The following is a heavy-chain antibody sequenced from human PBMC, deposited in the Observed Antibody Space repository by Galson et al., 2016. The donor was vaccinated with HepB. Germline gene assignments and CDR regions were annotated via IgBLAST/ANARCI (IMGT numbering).Heavy chain of an antibody. V-gene: IGHV3-30-3*01. CDR1: GFTFSKYA. Sequence: SLRLSCAASGFTFSKYAMHWVRQPPGKGLEWVSLISYDGSNSFYSDSVKGRFTISRDNSKNTLYLQLNSLKAEDTAVYYCARDFHPPPTSGEHPPDYWGQGTLLTVSS. D-gene: IGHD4-17*01. J-gene: IGHJ4*02. CDR3: ARDFHPPPTSGEHPPDY. CDR2: ISYDGSNS.